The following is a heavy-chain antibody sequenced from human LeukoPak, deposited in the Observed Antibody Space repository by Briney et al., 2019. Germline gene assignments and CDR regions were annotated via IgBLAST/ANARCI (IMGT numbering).Heavy chain of an antibody. CDR1: GYTFTGYY. CDR2: INPNSGGT. CDR3: AREIGDYYDSSGP. V-gene: IGHV1-2*02. Sequence: ASVKVSCKASGYTFTGYYMHWVRQAPGQGLEWMGWINPNSGGTNYAQKFQGRVTMTRDTSISTAYMELSRLRSDDTAVYYCAREIGDYYDSSGPWGQGTLVTVSS. D-gene: IGHD3-22*01. J-gene: IGHJ5*02.